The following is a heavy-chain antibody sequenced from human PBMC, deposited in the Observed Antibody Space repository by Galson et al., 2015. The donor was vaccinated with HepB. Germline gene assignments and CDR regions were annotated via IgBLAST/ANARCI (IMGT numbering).Heavy chain of an antibody. D-gene: IGHD1-14*01. CDR3: AKDADSYNQVFDPFDL. Sequence: SLRLSCAASGFTFTNYAKNWVRQAPGKGPEWVSHIGGSGGATYYAHSVKGRFAISRDNSRNTMYLQMNSLRAEDTAMYYCAKDADSYNQVFDPFDLWGQGTMVTVSS. J-gene: IGHJ3*01. CDR1: GFTFTNYA. V-gene: IGHV3-23*01. CDR2: IGGSGGAT.